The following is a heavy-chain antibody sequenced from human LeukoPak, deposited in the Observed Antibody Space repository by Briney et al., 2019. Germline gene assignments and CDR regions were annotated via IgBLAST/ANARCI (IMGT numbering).Heavy chain of an antibody. J-gene: IGHJ4*02. CDR1: GYTFTSYG. V-gene: IGHV1-2*02. Sequence: ASVKVSCKASGYTFTSYGISWVRQAPGQGLEWMGIINPSGGSTNYAQKFQGRVTMTRDTSISTAYMELSRLRSDDTAVYYCARVVGDGYNYNFDYWGQGTLVTVSS. CDR3: ARVVGDGYNYNFDY. D-gene: IGHD5-24*01. CDR2: INPSGGST.